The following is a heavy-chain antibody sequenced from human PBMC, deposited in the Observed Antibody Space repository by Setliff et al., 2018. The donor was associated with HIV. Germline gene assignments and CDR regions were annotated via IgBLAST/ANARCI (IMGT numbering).Heavy chain of an antibody. V-gene: IGHV4-59*11. D-gene: IGHD6-13*01. CDR2: IYNSGRT. CDR3: ARGSHGTSWTDY. Sequence: PSETLSLTCTVSGVSISSHYWSWIRQPPGKGLEWIGYIYNSGRTNYNPSLTSRVTISVDTSKNQFSLKLSSVTAADTAVYYCARGSHGTSWTDYWGQGTLVTVSS. J-gene: IGHJ4*02. CDR1: GVSISSHY.